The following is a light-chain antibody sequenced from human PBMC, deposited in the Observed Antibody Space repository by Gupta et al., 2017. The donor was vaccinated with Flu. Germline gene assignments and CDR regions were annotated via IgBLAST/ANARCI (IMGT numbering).Light chain of an antibody. CDR3: SSYTSSSTPWV. CDR2: EVS. J-gene: IGLJ3*02. CDR1: RSDVGGYNY. Sequence: QSALTQPASVSGSPGQSITIPCTGTRSDVGGYNYVSWYQQHPGKAPKLMIYEVSNRPSGVSNRFSGSKSGNTASLTISGLQAEDEADYYCSSYTSSSTPWVFGGGTKLTVL. V-gene: IGLV2-14*01.